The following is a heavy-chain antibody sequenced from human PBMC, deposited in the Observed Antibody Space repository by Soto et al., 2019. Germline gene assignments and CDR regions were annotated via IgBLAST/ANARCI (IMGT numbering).Heavy chain of an antibody. J-gene: IGHJ6*02. Sequence: SETLSLTCTVSGGSMKNYYWTWIRQTPGKGLEWIGYVFFNENTKYNPSLYGRVTISIDTSKSLFSLNLTSVTAADTAVYYCARRRGGYSLDVWGQGTTVT. CDR3: ARRRGGYSLDV. CDR1: GGSMKNYY. D-gene: IGHD3-22*01. CDR2: VFFNENT. V-gene: IGHV4-59*12.